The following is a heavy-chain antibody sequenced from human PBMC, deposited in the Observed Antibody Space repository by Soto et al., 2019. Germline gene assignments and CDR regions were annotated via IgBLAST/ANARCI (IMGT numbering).Heavy chain of an antibody. D-gene: IGHD3-3*01. Sequence: SETLSLTCTVSGGSISSGDYYWSWIRQPPGKGLEWIGYIYYSGSTYYNPSLKSRVTISVDTSKNQFSLKLSSVTAADTAVYYCARSTEGGYDFWSGYLTGGYYGMDVWGQGTTVTVSS. V-gene: IGHV4-30-4*01. CDR3: ARSTEGGYDFWSGYLTGGYYGMDV. CDR2: IYYSGST. J-gene: IGHJ6*02. CDR1: GGSISSGDYY.